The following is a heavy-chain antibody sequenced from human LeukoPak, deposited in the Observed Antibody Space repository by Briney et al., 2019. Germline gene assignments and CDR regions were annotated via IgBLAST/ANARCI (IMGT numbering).Heavy chain of an antibody. CDR1: GFTFSIHW. CDR2: IKPDGNDK. D-gene: IGHD4-23*01. V-gene: IGHV3-7*03. J-gene: IGHJ4*02. CDR3: AKETDYGGNSGDY. Sequence: GGSLRLSCVASGFTFSIHWMTWVRQAPGKGLEWVATIKPDGNDKFFVDSVKGRFTISRDNAKTSLFLQMNSLRAEDTAVYYCAKETDYGGNSGDYWGQGTLVTVSS.